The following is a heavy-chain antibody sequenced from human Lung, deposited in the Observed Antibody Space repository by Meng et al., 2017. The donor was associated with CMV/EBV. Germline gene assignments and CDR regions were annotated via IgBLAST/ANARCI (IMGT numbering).Heavy chain of an antibody. CDR2: IYSGGNT. CDR1: GFIVSTKY. CDR3: ATEPGYSSAWDN. Sequence: GEXXKISCAVSGFIVSTKYMSWVRQAPGKGLEWVSTIYSGGNTYSADSVKGRFTISRDNSKNILYLQMKGLTAEDTAVYYCATEPGYSSAWDNWGQGTLVHGSS. J-gene: IGHJ4*02. V-gene: IGHV3-53*01. D-gene: IGHD2-15*01.